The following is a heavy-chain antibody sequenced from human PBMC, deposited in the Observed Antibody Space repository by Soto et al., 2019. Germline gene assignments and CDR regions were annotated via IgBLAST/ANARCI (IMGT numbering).Heavy chain of an antibody. V-gene: IGHV3-15*07. CDR3: TTDPGYFWSGYPSCD. D-gene: IGHD3-3*01. CDR2: IKSKTDGGTT. Sequence: EVQLVESGGGLVKPGGSLRLSCAASGFTFSNAWMNWVRQAPGKGLEWVGRIKSKTDGGTTDYAAPVKGRFTISRDDSKNTLYLQMNSLKTEDTAVYYCTTDPGYFWSGYPSCDWGQGTLVTVSS. J-gene: IGHJ4*02. CDR1: GFTFSNAW.